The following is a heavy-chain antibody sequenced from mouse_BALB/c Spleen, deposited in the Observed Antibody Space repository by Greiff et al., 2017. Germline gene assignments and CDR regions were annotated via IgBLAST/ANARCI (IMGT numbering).Heavy chain of an antibody. CDR2: INPGSGGT. CDR3: ARGGMGNYGAMDY. Sequence: VQLQQSGAELVRPGTSVKVSCKASGYAFTNYLIEWVKQRPGQGLEWIGVINPGSGGTNYNEKFKGKATLTADKSSSTAYMQLSSLTSNDSAVYFCARGGMGNYGAMDYWGQGTSVTVSS. J-gene: IGHJ4*01. CDR1: GYAFTNYL. V-gene: IGHV1-54*03. D-gene: IGHD2-1*01.